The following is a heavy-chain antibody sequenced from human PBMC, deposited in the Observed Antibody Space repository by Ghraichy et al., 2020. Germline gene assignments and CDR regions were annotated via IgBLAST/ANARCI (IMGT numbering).Heavy chain of an antibody. Sequence: GGSLRLSCAASGFTFSSYWMSWVRQAPGKGLEWVANIKQDGSEKYYVDSVKGRFTISRDNAKNSLYLQMSSLRAEDTAVYYCARDRNLPIGVKYYYYYGMDVWGQGTTVTVSS. D-gene: IGHD3-10*01. J-gene: IGHJ6*02. V-gene: IGHV3-7*03. CDR1: GFTFSSYW. CDR3: ARDRNLPIGVKYYYYYGMDV. CDR2: IKQDGSEK.